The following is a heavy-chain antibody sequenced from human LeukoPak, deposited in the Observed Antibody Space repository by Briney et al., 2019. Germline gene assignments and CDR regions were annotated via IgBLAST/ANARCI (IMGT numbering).Heavy chain of an antibody. J-gene: IGHJ6*03. Sequence: GGSLRLSCAASGFTFSSYWMSWVRQAPGKGLEWVANIKQDGSEKYYVDSVKGRFTISRDNAKNSLYLQMNSLRAEDTAVYYCARDRAGIAARMGNYYYYMDVWGKGTTVTVSS. CDR2: IKQDGSEK. D-gene: IGHD6-6*01. V-gene: IGHV3-7*01. CDR3: ARDRAGIAARMGNYYYYMDV. CDR1: GFTFSSYW.